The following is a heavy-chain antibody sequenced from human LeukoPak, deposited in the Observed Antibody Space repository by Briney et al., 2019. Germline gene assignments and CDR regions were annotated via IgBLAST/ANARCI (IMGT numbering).Heavy chain of an antibody. D-gene: IGHD3-3*01. CDR1: GGSLISTTYY. J-gene: IGHJ4*02. Sequence: PSETLSLTCAVSGGSLISTTYYWGWIRQPPGKGLEWIGYIYYSGSTYYNPSLKSRVTISVDTSKNQFSLKLSSVTAADTAVYYCARIPTGQYYDFWSGYDRYNYFDYWGQGTLVTVSS. V-gene: IGHV4-31*11. CDR3: ARIPTGQYYDFWSGYDRYNYFDY. CDR2: IYYSGST.